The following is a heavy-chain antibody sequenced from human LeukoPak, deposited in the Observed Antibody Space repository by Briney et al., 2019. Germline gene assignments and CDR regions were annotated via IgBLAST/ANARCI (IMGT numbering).Heavy chain of an antibody. D-gene: IGHD3-22*01. J-gene: IGHJ4*02. Sequence: EPSETLSPTCTVSGDSISSYHWSWIRQPPGKGLEWIGYISYSGGPNYNPSHKSRVTISVDTSKNQFSLKLTSVTAADTAVYYCAREYYGSSGYYNDYWGQGALVTVSS. CDR1: GDSISSYH. CDR2: ISYSGGP. CDR3: AREYYGSSGYYNDY. V-gene: IGHV4-59*01.